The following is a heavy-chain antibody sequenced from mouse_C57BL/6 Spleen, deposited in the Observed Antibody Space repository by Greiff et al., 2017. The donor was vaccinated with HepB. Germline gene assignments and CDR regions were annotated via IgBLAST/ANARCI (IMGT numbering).Heavy chain of an antibody. CDR3: ACGDNGNYGGWFAY. J-gene: IGHJ3*01. CDR1: GYTFTSYW. V-gene: IGHV1-55*01. Sequence: QVQLQQPGAELVKPGASVKMSCKASGYTFTSYWITWVKQRPGQGLEWIGDIYPGSGSTNYNEKFKSKATLTVDTSSSTAYMQLSSLTSEDSAVYVCACGDNGNYGGWFAYWGQGTLVTVSA. D-gene: IGHD2-1*01. CDR2: IYPGSGST.